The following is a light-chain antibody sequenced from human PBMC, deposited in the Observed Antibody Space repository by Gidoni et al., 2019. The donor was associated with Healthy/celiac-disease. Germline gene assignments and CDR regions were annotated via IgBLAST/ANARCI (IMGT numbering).Light chain of an antibody. Sequence: EIVMTQSPATLSVSPGDRAILSCWASQSVSSNLAWYQQKPGQAPRLLIYGASTRDTGIPPRFSGSGSGTEFTLTISSLQSEDFAVYYCQQYNNWPQTFXXXTKVEIK. V-gene: IGKV3-15*01. CDR3: QQYNNWPQT. J-gene: IGKJ1*01. CDR2: GAS. CDR1: QSVSSN.